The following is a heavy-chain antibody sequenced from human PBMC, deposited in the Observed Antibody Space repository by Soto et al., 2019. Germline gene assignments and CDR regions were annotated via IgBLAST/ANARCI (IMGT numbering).Heavy chain of an antibody. CDR2: IDASGNT. CDR3: ARYSNNWFQTEGMDV. V-gene: IGHV4-4*07. CDR1: VDSITTYY. J-gene: IGHJ6*02. D-gene: IGHD6-13*01. Sequence: SETLSLTCTVSVDSITTYYWSCIRQPAGKGLEWIGRIDASGNTNYNPSLNSRVTMSIDTSKKQFSLKLTSVTAADTAIYYCARYSNNWFQTEGMDVWGQGTTATVSS.